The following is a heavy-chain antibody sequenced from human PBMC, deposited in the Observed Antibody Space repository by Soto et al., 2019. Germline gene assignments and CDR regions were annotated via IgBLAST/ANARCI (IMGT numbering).Heavy chain of an antibody. Sequence: ASVKVSCKASGYTFTSYGIHWVRQAPGQRLEWMGWINAANGDTKYSPKFQGRVTITRDTSASTAYMGLSSLRSEDTAVYYCVRRHVSATGIDWFDPWGQGTLVTVSS. CDR2: INAANGDT. V-gene: IGHV1-3*01. CDR3: VRRHVSATGIDWFDP. J-gene: IGHJ5*02. D-gene: IGHD6-13*01. CDR1: GYTFTSYG.